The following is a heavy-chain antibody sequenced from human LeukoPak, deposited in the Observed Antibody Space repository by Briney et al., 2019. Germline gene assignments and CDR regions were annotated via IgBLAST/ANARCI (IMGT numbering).Heavy chain of an antibody. Sequence: PSETLSLTCAVYGGSFSGYYWSWLRQPPGKGLEWIGEINHSGSTNYNPSLKSRVTISVDTSKNQFSLKLSSVTAADTAVYYCARGRGARVVPAALYYFDYWGQGTLVTVSS. D-gene: IGHD2-2*01. CDR1: GGSFSGYY. CDR2: INHSGST. CDR3: ARGRGARVVPAALYYFDY. V-gene: IGHV4-34*01. J-gene: IGHJ4*02.